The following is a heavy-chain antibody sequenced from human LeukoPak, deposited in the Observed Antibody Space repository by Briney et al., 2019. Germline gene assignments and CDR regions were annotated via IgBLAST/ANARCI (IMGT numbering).Heavy chain of an antibody. CDR2: INPNSGGT. Sequence: GASVKVSCKASGYTFTGYYMHWVRQAPGQGLEWMGWINPNSGGTNYAQKFQGRVTMTRDTSISTAYMELRRLRSDDTAVYYCARGIFPGIAAAGFDPWGQGTLVTVSS. J-gene: IGHJ5*02. D-gene: IGHD6-13*01. CDR1: GYTFTGYY. V-gene: IGHV1-2*02. CDR3: ARGIFPGIAAAGFDP.